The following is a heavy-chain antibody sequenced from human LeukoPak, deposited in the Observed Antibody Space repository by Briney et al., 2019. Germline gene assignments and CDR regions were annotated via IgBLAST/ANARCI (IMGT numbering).Heavy chain of an antibody. CDR2: INPNSGGT. Sequence: GASVKVSCKASGYTFTGYYMRWVRQAPGQGLEWMGWINPNSGGTNYAQKFQGRVTMTRDTSISTAYMELSRLRSDDTAVYYCARGVYSSSSGDFDYWGQGTLVTVSS. V-gene: IGHV1-2*02. CDR3: ARGVYSSSSGDFDY. CDR1: GYTFTGYY. J-gene: IGHJ4*02. D-gene: IGHD6-6*01.